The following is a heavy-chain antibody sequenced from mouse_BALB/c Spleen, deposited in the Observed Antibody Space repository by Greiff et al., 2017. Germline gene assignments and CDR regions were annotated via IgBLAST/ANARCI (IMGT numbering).Heavy chain of an antibody. CDR1: GFSLTSYD. CDR3: VRAYYGKYYYAMDY. Sequence: ESGPGLVAPSQSLSITCTVSGFSLTSYDISWIRQPPGKGLEWLGVIWTGGGTNYNSAFMSRLSISKDNSKSQVFLKMNSLQTDDTAIYYCVRAYYGKYYYAMDYWGQGTSVTVSS. J-gene: IGHJ4*01. CDR2: IWTGGGT. D-gene: IGHD2-10*01. V-gene: IGHV2-9-2*01.